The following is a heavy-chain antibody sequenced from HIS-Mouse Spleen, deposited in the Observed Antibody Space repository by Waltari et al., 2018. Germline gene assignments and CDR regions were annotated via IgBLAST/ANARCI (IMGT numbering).Heavy chain of an antibody. Sequence: AASGFTFDDYTMHWVRQAPGKGLEWVSLISWDGGSTYYADSVKGRFTISRDNSKNSLYLQMNSLRTEDTALYYCAKGAPGGNFDYWGQGTLVTVSS. V-gene: IGHV3-43*01. CDR1: GFTFDDYT. CDR3: AKGAPGGNFDY. D-gene: IGHD2-15*01. CDR2: ISWDGGST. J-gene: IGHJ4*02.